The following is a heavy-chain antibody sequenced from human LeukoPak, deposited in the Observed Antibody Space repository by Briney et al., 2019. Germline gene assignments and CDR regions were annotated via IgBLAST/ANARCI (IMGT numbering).Heavy chain of an antibody. Sequence: PGGSLRLSCAASGFTVSANYMYWVRQAPGTGLEWVSIAHSGGATFYADSVKGRFTISRDKSRNTLYLQMNSLRAEDTAVYYCARDWGDDTTGYFGMDVWGQGTTVTVSS. CDR2: AHSGGAT. V-gene: IGHV3-66*01. J-gene: IGHJ6*02. CDR1: GFTVSANY. CDR3: ARDWGDDTTGYFGMDV. D-gene: IGHD3-22*01.